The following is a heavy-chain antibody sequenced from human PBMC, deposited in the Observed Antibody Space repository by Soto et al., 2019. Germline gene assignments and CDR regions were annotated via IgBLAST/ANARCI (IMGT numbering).Heavy chain of an antibody. D-gene: IGHD2-8*01. J-gene: IGHJ4*02. CDR3: ARYNSYAIDY. CDR2: IHYSGTT. CDR1: GTSISSYY. Sequence: SEALSVGCAVTGTSISSYYWSWIRQPPGKGLEWIANIHYSGTTNYNPSLASRVTLSVDTSKNQFSLKMTSVTAADRAMYFCARYNSYAIDYWGRGTLVPVSS. V-gene: IGHV4-59*12.